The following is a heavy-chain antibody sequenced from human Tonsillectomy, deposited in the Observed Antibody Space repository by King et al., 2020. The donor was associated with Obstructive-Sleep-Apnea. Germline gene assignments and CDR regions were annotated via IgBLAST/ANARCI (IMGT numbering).Heavy chain of an antibody. J-gene: IGHJ6*02. Sequence: QLVQSGAEVKKPGESLKISCKGSGDSFTSYWIGWVRQMPGKGLEWMWIIYPGDSDTRYSPSFQGQVTISADKSFSTAYLQWSSLRASETAMYYWARLGWDIVVVVAATHPEYDYYGMDVWGQGTTVTVSS. CDR2: IYPGDSDT. D-gene: IGHD2-15*01. CDR3: ARLGWDIVVVVAATHPEYDYYGMDV. V-gene: IGHV5-51*01. CDR1: GDSFTSYW.